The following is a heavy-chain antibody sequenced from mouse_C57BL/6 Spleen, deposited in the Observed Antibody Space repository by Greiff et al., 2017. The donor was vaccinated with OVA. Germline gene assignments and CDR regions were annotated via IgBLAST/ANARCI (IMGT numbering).Heavy chain of an antibody. J-gene: IGHJ4*01. D-gene: IGHD2-4*01. CDR1: GFNIKDDY. V-gene: IGHV14-2*01. CDR3: ATYYDPYAMDY. CDR2: IDPEDGET. Sequence: EVQLQQSGAELVKPGASVTLSCTASGFNIKDDYMHWVKQRTEQRLEWIGRIDPEDGETKYAPQFQRKATITADTSSNTAYLQLSSLTSEDTAVYYCATYYDPYAMDYWGQGTSVTVSS.